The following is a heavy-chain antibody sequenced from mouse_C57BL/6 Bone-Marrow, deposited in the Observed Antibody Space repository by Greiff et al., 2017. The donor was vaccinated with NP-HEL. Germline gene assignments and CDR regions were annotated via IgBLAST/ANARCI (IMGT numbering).Heavy chain of an antibody. CDR2: INPNNGGT. J-gene: IGHJ2*01. Sequence: EVQLQQSGPELVKPGASVKISCKASGYTFTDYYMNWVKQSHGKSLEWIGDINPNNGGTSYNQKFKGKATLTVDKSSSTAYMELRSLTSEDSAVYYCAYYGQRRGYWGQGTTLTVSS. D-gene: IGHD2-1*01. V-gene: IGHV1-26*01. CDR3: AYYGQRRGY. CDR1: GYTFTDYY.